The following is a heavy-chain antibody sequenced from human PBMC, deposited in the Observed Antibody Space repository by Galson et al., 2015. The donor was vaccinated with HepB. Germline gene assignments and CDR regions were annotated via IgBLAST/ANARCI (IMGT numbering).Heavy chain of an antibody. D-gene: IGHD3-22*01. CDR2: ISCDGKHQ. V-gene: IGHV3-30*04. CDR1: GFSFSSFA. CDR3: ARDPDDSNGYYTSFEY. J-gene: IGHJ4*02. Sequence: SLRLSCAASGFSFSSFAMHWVRQAPGKGLEWVAIISCDGKHQYYADSVRGRFTISRDISKNTLYLQMNSLSAEDTAIYYCARDPDDSNGYYTSFEYWGQGTLVTVSS.